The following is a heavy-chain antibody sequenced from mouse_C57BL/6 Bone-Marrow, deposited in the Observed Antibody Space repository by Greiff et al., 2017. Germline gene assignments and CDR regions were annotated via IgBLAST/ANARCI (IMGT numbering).Heavy chain of an antibody. CDR2: IDPSASYT. CDR1: GYTFTSYW. V-gene: IGHV1-69*01. Sequence: QVQLQQPGAELVMPGASVKLSCKASGYTFTSYWMHWVKQRPGQGLEWIGEIDPSASYTNYNQKFKGKSTLTVDKSSSTAYMQLSSLTSEDSAVYYCARDYFSSYKGYFDVWGTGTTVTVSA. CDR3: ARDYFSSYKGYFDV. J-gene: IGHJ1*03. D-gene: IGHD1-1*01.